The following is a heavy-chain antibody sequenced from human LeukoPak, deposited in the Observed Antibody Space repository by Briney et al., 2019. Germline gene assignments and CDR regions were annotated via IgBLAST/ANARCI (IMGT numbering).Heavy chain of an antibody. CDR1: GYSISSGYY. Sequence: PSETLSLTCTVSGYSISSGYYWGWIRQPPGKGLEWIGEINHSGSTNYNPSLKSRVTISVDTSKNQFSLKLSSVTAADTAVYYCARRYSGSDYWGQGTLVTVSS. CDR2: INHSGST. J-gene: IGHJ4*02. D-gene: IGHD5-12*01. V-gene: IGHV4-38-2*02. CDR3: ARRYSGSDY.